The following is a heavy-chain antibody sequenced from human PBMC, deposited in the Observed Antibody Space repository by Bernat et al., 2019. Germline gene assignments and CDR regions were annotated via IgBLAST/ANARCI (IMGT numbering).Heavy chain of an antibody. CDR3: ARPYGDYPHWYFDL. CDR2: IWYDGSNK. V-gene: IGHV3-33*01. J-gene: IGHJ2*01. Sequence: QVQLVESGGGVVQPGRSLRLSCAASGFTFSSYGMHWVRQAPGKGLEWVAVIWYDGSNKYYADSVKGRFTISRDNSENTLYLQMNSLRAEDTAVYYCARPYGDYPHWYFDLWGRGTLVTVSS. CDR1: GFTFSSYG. D-gene: IGHD4-17*01.